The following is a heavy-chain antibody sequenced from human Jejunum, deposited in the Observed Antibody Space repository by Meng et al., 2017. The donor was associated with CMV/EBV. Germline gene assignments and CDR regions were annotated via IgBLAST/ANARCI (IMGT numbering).Heavy chain of an antibody. Sequence: SCAATGLTFGSNSKSWVRQAQGKGLEWVSAISAGDDSTHYADSVKGRFTISRDNSKNTLYLQMNSLRAEDTAVYYCARLTDFWGQGTLVTVSS. J-gene: IGHJ4*02. D-gene: IGHD2-8*01. CDR3: ARLTDF. CDR2: ISAGDDST. V-gene: IGHV3-23*01. CDR1: GLTFGSNS.